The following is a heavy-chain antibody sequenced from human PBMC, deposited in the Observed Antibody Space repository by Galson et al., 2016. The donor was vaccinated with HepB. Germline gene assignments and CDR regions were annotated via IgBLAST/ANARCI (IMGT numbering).Heavy chain of an antibody. V-gene: IGHV3-33*01. CDR3: AREDSTIAAASFDY. Sequence: SLRLSCAASGFTFSRNGMHWVRQAPGKGLEWVAGIWSDGRNKYYANYVKGRFTISRDNSKNTLYLQMNSLRAEDTAVYYCAREDSTIAAASFDYWGQGTLVTVSS. CDR2: IWSDGRNK. D-gene: IGHD6-13*01. CDR1: GFTFSRNG. J-gene: IGHJ4*02.